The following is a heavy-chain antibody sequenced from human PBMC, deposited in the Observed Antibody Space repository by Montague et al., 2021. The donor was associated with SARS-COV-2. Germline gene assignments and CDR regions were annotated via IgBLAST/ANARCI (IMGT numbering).Heavy chain of an antibody. CDR2: ISYGGIA. Sequence: SDTLSLTCAVSGVSITSTNWWSLVRQPPGKGLEWIGEISYGGIATHNPSLKSRATISMDRSRNLFSLKLSSVTAADTAIYYCAGKVLTVPADYWGQGTLVTVS. CDR1: GVSITSTNW. V-gene: IGHV4-4*02. D-gene: IGHD4-11*01. J-gene: IGHJ4*02. CDR3: AGKVLTVPADY.